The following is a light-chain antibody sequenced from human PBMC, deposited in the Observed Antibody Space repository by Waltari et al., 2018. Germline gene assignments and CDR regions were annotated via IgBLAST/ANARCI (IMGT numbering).Light chain of an antibody. Sequence: QSALTPPASVSGSPGQSITISCTGTNSDVGFYNYVSWYQQHPGKAPKLLIYDVSVRPSGVSNRFSGSKSGNTASLTISGLQAEDEADYYCNSYTGSSSWVFGGGTRLTVL. CDR3: NSYTGSSSWV. CDR1: NSDVGFYNY. CDR2: DVS. V-gene: IGLV2-14*03. J-gene: IGLJ3*02.